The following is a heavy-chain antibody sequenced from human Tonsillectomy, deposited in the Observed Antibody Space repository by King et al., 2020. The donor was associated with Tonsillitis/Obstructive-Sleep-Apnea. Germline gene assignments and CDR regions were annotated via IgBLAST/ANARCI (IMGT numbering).Heavy chain of an antibody. CDR3: AWYADFSANYIWYDAFDM. CDR2: MRQQGKEE. CDR1: GITINNFW. J-gene: IGHJ3*02. D-gene: IGHD4/OR15-4a*01. Sequence: VQLVESGGGLVQPGESLRLSCAAFGITINNFWMTWVRQAPGKGLEWVANMRQQGKEEHYADSVKGRFTISRDSARNSLYLQMNNLRAEDTAVYFCAWYADFSANYIWYDAFDMWGQGTMVTVSS. V-gene: IGHV3-7*04.